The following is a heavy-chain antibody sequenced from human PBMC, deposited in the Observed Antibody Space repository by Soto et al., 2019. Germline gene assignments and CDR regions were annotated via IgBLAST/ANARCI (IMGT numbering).Heavy chain of an antibody. CDR3: AREDYYYGMDV. V-gene: IGHV1-3*01. CDR2: INAGNGNT. Sequence: ASVKVSCKASGYTFTSYAMHWVRQAPGQRLEWMGWINAGNGNTKYSQKFQGRVTITRDTSASTAYMELSNLRSEDTAVYYCAREDYYYGMDVWGQGTTVTVSS. CDR1: GYTFTSYA. J-gene: IGHJ6*02.